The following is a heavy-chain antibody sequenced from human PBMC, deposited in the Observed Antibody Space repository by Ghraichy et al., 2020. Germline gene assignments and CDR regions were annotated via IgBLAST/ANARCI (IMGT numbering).Heavy chain of an antibody. CDR2: IYYSGST. CDR1: GGSISSGGYY. D-gene: IGHD3-22*01. J-gene: IGHJ4*02. CDR3: ARGDSNGYYVDY. Sequence: SQTLSLTCTVSGGSISSGGYYWSWIRQHPGKGLEWIGYIYYSGSTYYNPSLKSRVTISVDTSKNQFSLKLSSVTAADTAVYYCARGDSNGYYVDYWGQGTLVTVSS. V-gene: IGHV4-31*03.